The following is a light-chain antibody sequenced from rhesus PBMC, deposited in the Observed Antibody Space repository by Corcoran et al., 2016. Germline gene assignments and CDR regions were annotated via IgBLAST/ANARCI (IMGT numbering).Light chain of an antibody. J-gene: IGKJ1*01. Sequence: DIVLTQSPASLAVSPGQRATVTCRASESVTVFGKTLLHWYQQKPGQPPKLLLHETSKRDTGFPARFSGSGSGTDFTLTITPVEADDGATYYCLQTKVFPRTFGQGTKVEIK. CDR1: ESVTVFGKTL. CDR2: ETS. V-gene: IGKV7-13*01. CDR3: LQTKVFPRT.